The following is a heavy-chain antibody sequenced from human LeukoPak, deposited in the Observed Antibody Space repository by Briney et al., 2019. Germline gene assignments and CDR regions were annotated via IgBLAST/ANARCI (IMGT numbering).Heavy chain of an antibody. D-gene: IGHD2-21*02. V-gene: IGHV4-30-2*01. Sequence: SETLSLTCAVSGGSISSGGYSWSWIRQPPGKGLEWIGYIYHSGSTYYNPSLKSRVTISVDRSKNQFSLKLSSVTAADTAVYYCARDCGGDCGDYYFDYWGQGTLVTVSS. J-gene: IGHJ4*02. CDR1: GGSISSGGYS. CDR3: ARDCGGDCGDYYFDY. CDR2: IYHSGST.